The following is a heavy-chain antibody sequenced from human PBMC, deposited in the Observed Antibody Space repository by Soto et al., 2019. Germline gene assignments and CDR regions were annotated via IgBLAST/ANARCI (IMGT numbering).Heavy chain of an antibody. CDR1: GGSISSSSYY. V-gene: IGHV4-39*01. Sequence: PSETLSLTCTVSGGSISSSSYYWGWIRQPPGKGLEWIGSIYYSGSTYYNPSLKSRVTISVDTSKNQFSLKLSSVTAADTAVYYCARQGGEGRWATTFRLFDYWGQGTLVTVSS. D-gene: IGHD5-12*01. J-gene: IGHJ4*02. CDR2: IYYSGST. CDR3: ARQGGEGRWATTFRLFDY.